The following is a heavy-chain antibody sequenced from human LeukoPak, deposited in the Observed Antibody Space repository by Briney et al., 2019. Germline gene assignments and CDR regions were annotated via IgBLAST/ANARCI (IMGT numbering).Heavy chain of an antibody. V-gene: IGHV4-61*02. CDR1: GGSISSGDYY. CDR2: IYTSGST. D-gene: IGHD1-26*01. Sequence: PSQTLSLTCTVSGGSISSGDYYWSWIRQPPGQGLEWIGRIYTSGSTNYNPSLKSRVTMSVDTSKNQFSLKLSSVTAADTAVYYCARDKLQWEPFDYWGQGTLVTVSS. J-gene: IGHJ4*02. CDR3: ARDKLQWEPFDY.